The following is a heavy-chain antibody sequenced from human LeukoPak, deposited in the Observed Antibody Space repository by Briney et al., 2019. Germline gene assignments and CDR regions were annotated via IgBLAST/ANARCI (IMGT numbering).Heavy chain of an antibody. Sequence: SETLSLTCTVSGGSISIYYWSWIRQPPGKGLEWIGYIYYSGSTNYNPSLKSRVTISVDTSKNQFSLKLSSVTAADTAVYYCARDHRVIGRFGESCFDYWGQGTLVTVSS. CDR3: ARDHRVIGRFGESCFDY. CDR1: GGSISIYY. CDR2: IYYSGST. V-gene: IGHV4-59*01. J-gene: IGHJ4*02. D-gene: IGHD3-10*01.